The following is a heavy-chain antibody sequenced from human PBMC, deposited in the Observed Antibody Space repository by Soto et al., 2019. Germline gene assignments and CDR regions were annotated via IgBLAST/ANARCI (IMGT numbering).Heavy chain of an antibody. CDR1: GSSVSSGRYY. V-gene: IGHV4-61*01. CDR2: IYYSSST. J-gene: IGHJ4*02. D-gene: IGHD3-22*01. CDR3: ARSLTYYSDSSGYLVDY. Sequence: SETLSLTCTVSGSSVSSGRYYWSWIRQPPGKGLEWIGYIYYSSSTNYNPSLKSRVTISVDTSKNQFSLKRSSVTAAYTAVYYCARSLTYYSDSSGYLVDYWGQGILVNVS.